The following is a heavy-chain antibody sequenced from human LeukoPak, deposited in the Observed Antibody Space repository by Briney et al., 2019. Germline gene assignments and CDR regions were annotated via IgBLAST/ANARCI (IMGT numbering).Heavy chain of an antibody. D-gene: IGHD5-12*01. J-gene: IGHJ4*02. CDR2: LFSGGDT. CDR3: ARGRGGYSGYRYFFDY. Sequence: SETLSLTCTVSRGSISDYGYYWGWIRQSPGKGLEWIGSLFSGGDTYYNPSLKSRVTISLDTSKDQYSLILSSVTAADTAVYYCARGRGGYSGYRYFFDYWGQGTQATVSS. CDR1: RGSISDYGYY. V-gene: IGHV4-39*01.